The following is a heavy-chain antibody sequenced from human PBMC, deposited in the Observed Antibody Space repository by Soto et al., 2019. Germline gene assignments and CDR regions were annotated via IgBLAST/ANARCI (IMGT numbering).Heavy chain of an antibody. Sequence: SVKVSCKASGGTFSSYAISWVRQAPGQGLEWMGGIIPIFGTANYAQKFQGRVTITADESTSTAYMELSSLRSEDTAVYYCARDGVVTGYYYYGMDVWGQGTTVTVSS. V-gene: IGHV1-69*13. CDR3: ARDGVVTGYYYYGMDV. CDR1: GGTFSSYA. CDR2: IIPIFGTA. D-gene: IGHD3-3*01. J-gene: IGHJ6*02.